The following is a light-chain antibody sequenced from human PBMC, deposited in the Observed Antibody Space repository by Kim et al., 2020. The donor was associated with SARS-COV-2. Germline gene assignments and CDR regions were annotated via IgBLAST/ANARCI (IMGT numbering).Light chain of an antibody. V-gene: IGKV1-12*01. CDR1: ENVNSW. CDR3: QQTNSFPLT. J-gene: IGKJ4*01. Sequence: DIQMTQSPSSVSTSVGDSVTITCRASENVNSWLAWYQQKPGKAPKLLIYSAFILQTGVPSRFSGSGSGTDFTLTINNLQPEDFATYYCQQTNSFPLTFGGGTKLEI. CDR2: SAF.